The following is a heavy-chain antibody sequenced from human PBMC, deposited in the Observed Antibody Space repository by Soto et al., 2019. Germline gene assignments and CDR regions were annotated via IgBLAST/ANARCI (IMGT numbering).Heavy chain of an antibody. V-gene: IGHV3-74*03. CDR1: GFTFSDYW. CDR3: ARETRGTYYDDY. D-gene: IGHD3-16*01. Sequence: GGSLRLSCAAYGFTFSDYWMHWVRQAPGKGLEWISRIVNDGSSTTYADSVKGRFTISRDNAKNTLYLQMNSLRVEDTAVYFCARETRGTYYDDYWGQGTLVTVSS. CDR2: IVNDGSST. J-gene: IGHJ4*02.